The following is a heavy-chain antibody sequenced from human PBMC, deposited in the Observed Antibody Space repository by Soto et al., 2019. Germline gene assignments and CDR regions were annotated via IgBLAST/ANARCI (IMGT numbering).Heavy chain of an antibody. CDR3: AKDIVVVVAATLALDY. CDR2: ISYDGSNK. D-gene: IGHD2-15*01. Sequence: WGSLRLSCAASGFTFISYGRHWVREAPGKGLEWVAVISYDGSNKYYADSVKGRFTISRDNSKNTLYLQMNSLRAEDTAVYYCAKDIVVVVAATLALDYWGQGTLVTVSS. J-gene: IGHJ4*02. CDR1: GFTFISYG. V-gene: IGHV3-30*18.